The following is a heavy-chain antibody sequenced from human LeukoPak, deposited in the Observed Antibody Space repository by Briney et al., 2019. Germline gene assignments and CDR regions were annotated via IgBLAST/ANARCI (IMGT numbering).Heavy chain of an antibody. CDR1: GGTFSSYA. D-gene: IGHD2-8*01. Sequence: GASVKVSCKASGGTFSSYAISWVRQAPGQGLEWMGGIIPIFGTANYAQKFQGRVTITADKSTSTAYMELSSLRSEDTAVYYCASAEVLGDIVLMVYATMDVWGKGTTVTVSS. V-gene: IGHV1-69*06. CDR3: ASAEVLGDIVLMVYATMDV. J-gene: IGHJ6*04. CDR2: IIPIFGTA.